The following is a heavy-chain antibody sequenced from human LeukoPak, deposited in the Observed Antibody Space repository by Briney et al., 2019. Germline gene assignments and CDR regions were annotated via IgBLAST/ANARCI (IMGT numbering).Heavy chain of an antibody. D-gene: IGHD3-22*01. V-gene: IGHV4-34*01. Sequence: SETLSLTCAVYGGSFSDYYWSWIRQPPGKGLEWIGEINHSGSTYYNPSLKSRVTISVDTSKNQFSLKLNSVTAADTAVYYCASYYYDSSSYYEPFDYWGQGTLVTVSS. CDR2: INHSGST. CDR1: GGSFSDYY. CDR3: ASYYYDSSSYYEPFDY. J-gene: IGHJ4*02.